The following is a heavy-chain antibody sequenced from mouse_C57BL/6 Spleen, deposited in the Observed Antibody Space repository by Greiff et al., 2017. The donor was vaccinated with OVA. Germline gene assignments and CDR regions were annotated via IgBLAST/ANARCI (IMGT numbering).Heavy chain of an antibody. CDR3: ARREDYTHYFDY. V-gene: IGHV1-80*01. CDR1: GYAFSSYW. Sequence: QVQLQQSGAELVKPGASVKISCKASGYAFSSYWMNWVKQRPGKGLEWIGQIYPGDGDTNYNGKFKGKATLTADKSSSTAYMQLSSLTSEDSAVYFCARREDYTHYFDYWGQGTTLTVS. J-gene: IGHJ2*01. CDR2: IYPGDGDT. D-gene: IGHD2-12*01.